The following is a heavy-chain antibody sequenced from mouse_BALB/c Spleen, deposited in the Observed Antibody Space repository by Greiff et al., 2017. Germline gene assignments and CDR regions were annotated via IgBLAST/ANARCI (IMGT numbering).Heavy chain of an antibody. D-gene: IGHD1-2*01. CDR3: ARSDGSLAWFAY. J-gene: IGHJ3*01. Sequence: EVQLVESGGGLVQPGGSRKLSCAASGFTFSSFGMHWVRQAPEKGLEWVAYISSGSSTIYYADTVKGRFTISRDNPKNTLFLQMTSLRSEDTAMYYCARSDGSLAWFAYWGQGTLVTVSA. V-gene: IGHV5-17*02. CDR1: GFTFSSFG. CDR2: ISSGSSTI.